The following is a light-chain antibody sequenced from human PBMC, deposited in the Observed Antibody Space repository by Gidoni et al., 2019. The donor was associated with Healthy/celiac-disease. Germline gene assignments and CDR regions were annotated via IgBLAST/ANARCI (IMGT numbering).Light chain of an antibody. Sequence: QSVLTQPPSVSAAPGPRVTISCTGSSSNIGAGYDVHWYQQLPGTAPKLLIYGNSNRPSGVPDRFSGSKSGTSASLAITGRQAEDEADYYCQYYDSSLSGWVFGGGTKLTVL. CDR3: QYYDSSLSGWV. CDR2: GNS. CDR1: SSNIGAGYD. J-gene: IGLJ2*01. V-gene: IGLV1-40*01.